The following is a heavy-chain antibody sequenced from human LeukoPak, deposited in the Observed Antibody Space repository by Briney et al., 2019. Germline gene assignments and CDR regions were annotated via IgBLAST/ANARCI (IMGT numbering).Heavy chain of an antibody. Sequence: GESLQISCKGSGYSFTSYWIGWVRQMPGKGLEWMGIIYPGDSDTRYSPSFQGQVTISADKSISTAYLQWSSLKASDTAMYYCARYGDRPYNWFDPWGQGTLVTVSS. J-gene: IGHJ5*02. CDR1: GYSFTSYW. CDR2: IYPGDSDT. D-gene: IGHD4-17*01. CDR3: ARYGDRPYNWFDP. V-gene: IGHV5-51*01.